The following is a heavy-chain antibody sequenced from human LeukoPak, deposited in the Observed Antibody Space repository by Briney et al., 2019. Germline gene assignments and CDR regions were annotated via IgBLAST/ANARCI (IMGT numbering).Heavy chain of an antibody. Sequence: GGSLRLSCAASGFTFSTYAMSWVRQAPGKGLEWVSAISSSGGSTYYADSVKGRFTISRDNSKNTLYLKMNSLRAEDTAVYYCAKYCGYSSSWYKLGFDYWGQGTLVTVSS. CDR2: ISSSGGST. D-gene: IGHD6-13*01. V-gene: IGHV3-23*01. J-gene: IGHJ4*02. CDR1: GFTFSTYA. CDR3: AKYCGYSSSWYKLGFDY.